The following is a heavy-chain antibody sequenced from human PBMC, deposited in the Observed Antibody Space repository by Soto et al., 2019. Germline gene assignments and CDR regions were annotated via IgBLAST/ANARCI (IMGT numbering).Heavy chain of an antibody. CDR1: GGTFSNYT. Sequence: QVQLVQSGAEVKKPGSSVKVSCKASGGTFSNYTISWVRQAPGQGLEWMGRIIPILGIANYAQKFQGRVTITADKSTSTAYMELRSLRSEDTAVYYCARDTGDTAMVPTAYWGQGTMVTVSS. J-gene: IGHJ4*02. D-gene: IGHD5-18*01. CDR2: IIPILGIA. CDR3: ARDTGDTAMVPTAY. V-gene: IGHV1-69*08.